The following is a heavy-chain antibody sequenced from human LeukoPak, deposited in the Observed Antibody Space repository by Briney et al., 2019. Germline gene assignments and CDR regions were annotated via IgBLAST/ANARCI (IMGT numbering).Heavy chain of an antibody. CDR3: ARAWYYYGSGSYFSGNLDY. Sequence: PSETLSLTCTVSGYSISSGYYWGWLRQPPGKGLEWIGSIYHSGSTYYNPSLKSQVTISVDTSKNQFSLKLSSVTAADTAVYYCARAWYYYGSGSYFSGNLDYWGQGTLVTVSS. V-gene: IGHV4-38-2*02. D-gene: IGHD3-10*01. CDR1: GYSISSGYY. CDR2: IYHSGST. J-gene: IGHJ4*02.